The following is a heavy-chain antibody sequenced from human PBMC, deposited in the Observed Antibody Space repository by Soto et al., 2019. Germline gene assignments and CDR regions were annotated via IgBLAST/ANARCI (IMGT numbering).Heavy chain of an antibody. V-gene: IGHV1-69*01. J-gene: IGHJ5*02. CDR2: IIPMYGKA. Sequence: SVKVSCKASGGTFSSYAISWVRQAPVQGLEWMGGIIPMYGKANYAQNFQDRVTITADESTSTAYMELNSLRSEDTAVYYCARDLGGCSAGSCRHNWFDPWGQGTLVTVSS. CDR3: ARDLGGCSAGSCRHNWFDP. D-gene: IGHD2-15*01. CDR1: GGTFSSYA.